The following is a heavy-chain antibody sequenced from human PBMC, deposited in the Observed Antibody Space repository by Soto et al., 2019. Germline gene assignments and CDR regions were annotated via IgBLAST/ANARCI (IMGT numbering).Heavy chain of an antibody. Sequence: QVHLVQSGAEVKKPGASVKVSCKASGYTFTRYGITWVRQAPGQGLEWMGWISAHNGNTDYAEKLQGRVIVTRDTSTSTAYMELRRLRSDDTAVYYCSRARYGDYWGQGALVTVSS. D-gene: IGHD1-1*01. CDR2: ISAHNGNT. V-gene: IGHV1-18*01. CDR3: SRARYGDY. J-gene: IGHJ4*02. CDR1: GYTFTRYG.